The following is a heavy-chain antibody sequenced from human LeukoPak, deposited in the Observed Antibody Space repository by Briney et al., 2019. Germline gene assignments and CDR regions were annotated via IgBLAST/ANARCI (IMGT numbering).Heavy chain of an antibody. J-gene: IGHJ6*03. Sequence: PSETLSLTCAVYGGSFSGYYWSWIRQPPGKGLEWIGEINHSGSTNYNPSLKSRVTISVDTSKNQFSLKLSSVTAADTAVYYCARLQRVKAYYDYVWGSYRPPHQGRYYYYYMGVWGKGTTVTISS. D-gene: IGHD3-16*02. CDR3: ARLQRVKAYYDYVWGSYRPPHQGRYYYYYMGV. CDR1: GGSFSGYY. CDR2: INHSGST. V-gene: IGHV4-34*01.